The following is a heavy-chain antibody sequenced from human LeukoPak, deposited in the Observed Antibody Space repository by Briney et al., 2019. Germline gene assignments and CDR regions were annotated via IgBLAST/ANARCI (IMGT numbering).Heavy chain of an antibody. CDR2: ISSSSSYI. CDR3: ARVHEAFDAFDI. J-gene: IGHJ3*02. V-gene: IGHV3-21*01. CDR1: GFTFSSYS. Sequence: GGSLRLSCAASGFTFSSYSMSWVRQAPGKGLEWVSSISSSSSYIYYADSVKGRFTISRDNAKNSLYLQMNSLRAEDTAVYYCARVHEAFDAFDIWGQGTMVTVSS.